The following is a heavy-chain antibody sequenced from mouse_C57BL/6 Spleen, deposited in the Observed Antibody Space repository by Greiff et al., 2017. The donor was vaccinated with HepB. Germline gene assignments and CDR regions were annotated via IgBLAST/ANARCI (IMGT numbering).Heavy chain of an antibody. CDR2: INPNNGGT. D-gene: IGHD2-4*01. Sequence: VQLQQSGPELVKPGASVKISCKASGYTFTDYYMNWVKQSHGKSLEWIGDINPNNGGTSYNQKFKGKATLTVDKSSSTAYMELRSLTSEDSAVYYCARVSWRYDYDAWFAYWGQGTLVTVSA. J-gene: IGHJ3*01. CDR3: ARVSWRYDYDAWFAY. V-gene: IGHV1-26*01. CDR1: GYTFTDYY.